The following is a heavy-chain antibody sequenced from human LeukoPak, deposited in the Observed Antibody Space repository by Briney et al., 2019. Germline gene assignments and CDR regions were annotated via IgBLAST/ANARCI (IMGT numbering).Heavy chain of an antibody. CDR2: ISAYNGNT. V-gene: IGHV1-18*01. J-gene: IGHJ4*02. CDR1: GYTFTSYG. D-gene: IGHD3-10*01. Sequence: ASVKVSCKASGYTFTSYGISWVRQAPGQGLEWMGWISAYNGNTNYAQKFQGRVTITADESTSTAYMELSSLRSEDTAVYYCARGVLWFGEPGAFGYWGQGTLVTVSS. CDR3: ARGVLWFGEPGAFGY.